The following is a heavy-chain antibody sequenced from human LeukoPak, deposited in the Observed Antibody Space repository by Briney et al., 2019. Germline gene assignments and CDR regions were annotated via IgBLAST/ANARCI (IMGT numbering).Heavy chain of an antibody. D-gene: IGHD5-24*01. J-gene: IGHJ3*02. V-gene: IGHV3-53*01. CDR3: ARDSPTISHTEVVDAFDI. CDR1: GFTVSSNY. Sequence: GGSLRLSCAASGFTVSSNYMSLVRQAPGKGLEWVSVIYSGGSTYYADSVKGRFTISRDNSKNTLYLQMHSLRAEDTAVYYCARDSPTISHTEVVDAFDIWGQGTMVTVSS. CDR2: IYSGGST.